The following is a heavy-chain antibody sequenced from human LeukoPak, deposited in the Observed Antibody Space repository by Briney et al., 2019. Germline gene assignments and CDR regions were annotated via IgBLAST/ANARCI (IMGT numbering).Heavy chain of an antibody. CDR1: GYIFTSYW. V-gene: IGHV5-51*01. CDR2: IYPGDSDT. CDR3: ARLLYSGSYYSPY. J-gene: IGHJ4*02. Sequence: GESLKISCTGSGYIFTSYWIGWVRQMPGKSLEWMGIIYPGDSDTRYSPSFQGQVTISVDKSISTAYLQWSSLKASDTAMYYCARLLYSGSYYSPYWGQGTLVTVSS. D-gene: IGHD1-26*01.